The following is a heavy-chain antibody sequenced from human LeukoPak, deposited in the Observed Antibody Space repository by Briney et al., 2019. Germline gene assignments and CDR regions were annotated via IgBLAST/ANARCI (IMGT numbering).Heavy chain of an antibody. V-gene: IGHV4-39*01. J-gene: IGHJ4*02. Sequence: SETLSLTCTVSGGSISSSSYYWGWIRQPPGKGLEWIGSIYYSGSTYYNPSLKSRVTISVDTSKNQFSLKLSSVTAADTAVYYCATEVATGPDYWGQGTLVTVSS. CDR2: IYYSGST. D-gene: IGHD5-12*01. CDR3: ATEVATGPDY. CDR1: GGSISSSSYY.